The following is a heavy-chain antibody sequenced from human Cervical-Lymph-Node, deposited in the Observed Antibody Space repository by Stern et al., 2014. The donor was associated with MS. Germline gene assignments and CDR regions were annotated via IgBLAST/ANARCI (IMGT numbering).Heavy chain of an antibody. Sequence: QVQLQESGPGLVKPSETLSLTCTVSGGSISSSSYYWGWIRQPPGKGLEWIGSIYYSGSTYYNPSLKSRVTISVDTSKNQLSLKRTSVTAADTAVYYCARHASRDTIFGVVYFDYWGQGTLVTVSS. D-gene: IGHD3-3*01. CDR2: IYYSGST. CDR3: ARHASRDTIFGVVYFDY. V-gene: IGHV4-39*01. CDR1: GGSISSSSYY. J-gene: IGHJ4*02.